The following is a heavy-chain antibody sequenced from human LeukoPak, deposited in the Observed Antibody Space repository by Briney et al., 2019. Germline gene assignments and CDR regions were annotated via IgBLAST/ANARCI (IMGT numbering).Heavy chain of an antibody. CDR3: ASGWELRRGDAFDI. J-gene: IGHJ3*02. D-gene: IGHD1-26*01. Sequence: SETLSLTCTASGGSISSSSYYWGWIRQPPGKGLEWIGSIYYSGSTYYNPSLKSRVTISVDTFENQFSLKLSSMTAADTAVYYCASGWELRRGDAFDIWGQGTMVTVSS. CDR2: IYYSGST. V-gene: IGHV4-39*01. CDR1: GGSISSSSYY.